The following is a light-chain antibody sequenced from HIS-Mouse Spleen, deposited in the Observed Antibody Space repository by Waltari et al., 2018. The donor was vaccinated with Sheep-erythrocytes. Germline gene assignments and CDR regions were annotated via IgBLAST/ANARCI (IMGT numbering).Light chain of an antibody. Sequence: QSALTQPASVSGSPGQSITIPCTGTSSDVGSYNLVSWYQQHPGKAPTLMIYDVSKRPSGVPDRFSGSKSGNTASLTISGLQDEDEADYYCCSYAGSYNHVFATGTKVTVL. V-gene: IGLV2-23*02. CDR1: SSDVGSYNL. CDR2: DVS. CDR3: CSYAGSYNHV. J-gene: IGLJ1*01.